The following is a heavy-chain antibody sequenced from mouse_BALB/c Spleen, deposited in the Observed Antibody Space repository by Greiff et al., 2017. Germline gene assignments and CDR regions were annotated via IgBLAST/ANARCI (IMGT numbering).Heavy chain of an antibody. D-gene: IGHD2-4*01. CDR2: INPSSGYT. V-gene: IGHV1-4*02. CDR3: ARAGAPSYYDYDDYAMDN. Sequence: QVQLQQSAAELARPGASVKMSCKASGYTFTSYTMHWVKQRPGQGLEWIGYINPSSGYTEYNQKFKDKTTLTADKSSSTAYMQLSSLTSEDSAVYYCARAGAPSYYDYDDYAMDNWGEGNSVTVSS. CDR1: GYTFTSYT. J-gene: IGHJ4*01.